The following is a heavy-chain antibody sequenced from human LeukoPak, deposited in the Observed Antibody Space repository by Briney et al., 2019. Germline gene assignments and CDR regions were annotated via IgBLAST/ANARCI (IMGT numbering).Heavy chain of an antibody. CDR1: GFSLRTSGMC. D-gene: IGHD4-23*01. Sequence: SGPALMQPTQTLTLTCTFSGFSLRTSGMCVSWIRQPPGKALEWLARIDWDDDKYYSTSLKTRPTISKDTSKNQVVLTMPNMDPVDTATYYCARTVVTPSNRFDYWGQGTLVTVSS. J-gene: IGHJ4*02. CDR3: ARTVVTPSNRFDY. V-gene: IGHV2-70*11. CDR2: IDWDDDK.